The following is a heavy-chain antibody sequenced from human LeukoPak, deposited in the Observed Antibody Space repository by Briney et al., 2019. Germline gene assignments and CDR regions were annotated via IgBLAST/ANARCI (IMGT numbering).Heavy chain of an antibody. Sequence: GGSLRLSCAASGFTVSSNYMSWVRQAPGKGLEWVSVVYSGGRTYHADSVKGRFSISRDISKNTLYLQMNSLRAEDTAVYYCAKEKAGSYLWYFDYWGQGTLVTVSS. CDR2: VYSGGRT. V-gene: IGHV3-53*01. J-gene: IGHJ4*02. D-gene: IGHD3-10*01. CDR3: AKEKAGSYLWYFDY. CDR1: GFTVSSNY.